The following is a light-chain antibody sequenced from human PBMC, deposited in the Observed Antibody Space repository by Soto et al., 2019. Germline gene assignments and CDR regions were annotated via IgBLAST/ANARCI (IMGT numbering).Light chain of an antibody. J-gene: IGKJ1*01. Sequence: IVLTQSPVFLSVTPGQPASISCKSSQSLLHSAGSTYLYWYLQRPGQPPHLLIYQVSKRFSGVPDRFSGSGSGTDFTLSISRVESEDIGIYYCMQSTQLPWTFGQGTKV. CDR2: QVS. V-gene: IGKV2D-29*01. CDR1: QSLLHSAGSTY. CDR3: MQSTQLPWT.